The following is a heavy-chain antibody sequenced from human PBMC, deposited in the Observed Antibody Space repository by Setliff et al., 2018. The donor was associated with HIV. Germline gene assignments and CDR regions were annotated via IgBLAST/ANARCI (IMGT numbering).Heavy chain of an antibody. D-gene: IGHD2-15*01. CDR2: IMPVLGMP. J-gene: IGHJ4*02. V-gene: IGHV1-69*10. CDR1: GGILS. CDR3: ARDRRARDDQIGGLYYFDR. Sequence: SVKVSCKASGGILSISWVRQAPGQGLEWMGGIMPVLGMPNYAQNFQGRVTITADTSTTTVYMELSSLRSEDTAVYYCARDRRARDDQIGGLYYFDRWGQGTLVTV.